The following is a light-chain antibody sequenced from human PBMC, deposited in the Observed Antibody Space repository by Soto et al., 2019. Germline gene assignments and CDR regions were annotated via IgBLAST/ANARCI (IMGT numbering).Light chain of an antibody. J-gene: IGLJ1*01. CDR1: SSDVGAYDF. CDR3: SSYTTSSTRV. CDR2: EVS. Sequence: QSALTQPASVSGSPGQSLAISCTGPSSDVGAYDFVSWYQQHPDKAPKLMIYEVSHRPSGVSYRFSGSKSVNTATLTISGLQAEDEADYYCSSYTTSSTRVFGTGTKLTVL. V-gene: IGLV2-14*03.